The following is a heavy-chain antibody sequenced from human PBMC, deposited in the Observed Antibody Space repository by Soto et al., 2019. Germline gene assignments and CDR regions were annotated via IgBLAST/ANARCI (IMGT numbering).Heavy chain of an antibody. CDR3: AKDWGSSGWLNWFDP. CDR2: ISHDGSNT. J-gene: IGHJ5*02. V-gene: IGHV3-30*18. CDR1: GFTLSNTG. D-gene: IGHD6-19*01. Sequence: QVQLVESGGGVVQPGRSLRLSCVASGFTLSNTGMHWVRQAPGKGLEWVAMISHDGSNTYYGDSVKGRFTISRDNSWNTLYLQMDSLRPEDTSVYSCAKDWGSSGWLNWFDPWGQRCMVTVSS.